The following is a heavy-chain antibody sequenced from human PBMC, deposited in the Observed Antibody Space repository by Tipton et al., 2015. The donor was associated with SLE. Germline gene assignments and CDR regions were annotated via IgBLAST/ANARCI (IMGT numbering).Heavy chain of an antibody. V-gene: IGHV4-30-2*01. J-gene: IGHJ6*02. CDR2: IYHSGST. CDR3: ARRSGGYYYYYGMDV. D-gene: IGHD2-15*01. CDR1: GGSISSGGYY. Sequence: TLSLTCSVSGGSISSGGYYWSWIRQPPGKGLEWIGFIYHSGSTYYNPSLESRVTISVDTSQNHFSLKMSSVTAADTAVYYCARRSGGYYYYYGMDVWGQGTTVTVSS.